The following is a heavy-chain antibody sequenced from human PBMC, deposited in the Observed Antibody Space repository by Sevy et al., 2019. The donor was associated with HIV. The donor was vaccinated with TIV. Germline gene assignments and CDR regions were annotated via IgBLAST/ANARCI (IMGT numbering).Heavy chain of an antibody. CDR1: GFIFSNFG. Sequence: GGSLRLSCAASGFIFSNFGINWVRQAPGKGLEWVAIIWHDGTKKHYLESVKGRFTISRDNSKNTVYLQMNSLRVEDSGTYYCVRVTPDEDGTTLDSWGQGTLVTVSS. CDR2: IWHDGTKK. CDR3: VRVTPDEDGTTLDS. D-gene: IGHD4-4*01. J-gene: IGHJ4*02. V-gene: IGHV3-33*01.